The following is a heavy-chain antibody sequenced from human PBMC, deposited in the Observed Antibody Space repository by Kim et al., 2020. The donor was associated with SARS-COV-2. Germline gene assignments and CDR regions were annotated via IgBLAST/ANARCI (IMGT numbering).Heavy chain of an antibody. CDR3: ATQSSWYYYYGMDV. V-gene: IGHV5-10-1*01. D-gene: IGHD6-13*01. CDR2: IDPSDSYT. CDR1: GYSFTSYW. J-gene: IGHJ6*02. Sequence: GESLKISCKGSGYSFTSYWISWVRQMPVKGLEWMGRIDPSDSYTNYSPSFQGHVTISADKSISTAYLQWSSLKASDTAMYYCATQSSWYYYYGMDVWGQGTTVTVSS.